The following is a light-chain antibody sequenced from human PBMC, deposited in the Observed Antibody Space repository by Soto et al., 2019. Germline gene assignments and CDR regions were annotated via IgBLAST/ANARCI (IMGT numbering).Light chain of an antibody. CDR1: SGSVSTNHH. V-gene: IGLV8-61*01. CDR2: MTN. Sequence: QAVVTQEPSFSVSPGGTVTLTCGLTSGSVSTNHHPSWYQQTPGRSPRTLIYMTNTRSSGVPDRFSGSIVENKAALTITGAQADDESDYYCMLCVAPYTYVFGTGTKLTVL. J-gene: IGLJ1*01. CDR3: MLCVAPYTYV.